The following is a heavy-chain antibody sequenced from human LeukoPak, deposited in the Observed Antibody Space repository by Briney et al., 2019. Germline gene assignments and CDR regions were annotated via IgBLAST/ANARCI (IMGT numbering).Heavy chain of an antibody. D-gene: IGHD3-9*01. CDR3: AKSCLDTYYDTLTGSDY. V-gene: IGHV3-30*18. J-gene: IGHJ4*02. Sequence: PGRSLTLSCAASGFTFSSHGMHWVRQAPGKGLEWVAIISYDGSNKYYADSVKGRFTISRDNSKNTLYLQMNSLRAEDTAVYYCAKSCLDTYYDTLTGSDYWGQGTLVTVSS. CDR2: ISYDGSNK. CDR1: GFTFSSHG.